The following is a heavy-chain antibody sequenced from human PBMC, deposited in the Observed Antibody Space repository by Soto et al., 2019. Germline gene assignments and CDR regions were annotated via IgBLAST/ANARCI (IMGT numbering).Heavy chain of an antibody. J-gene: IGHJ5*02. CDR3: ARGLVVVAAKISDNWFDP. CDR2: INHSGST. V-gene: IGHV4-34*01. Sequence: SETLSLTCAVYGGSFSGYYWSWIRQPPGKGLEWIGEINHSGSTNYNPSLKSRVTISVDTSKNQFSLKLSSVTAADTAVYYFARGLVVVAAKISDNWFDPWGQGTLVTVSS. D-gene: IGHD2-15*01. CDR1: GGSFSGYY.